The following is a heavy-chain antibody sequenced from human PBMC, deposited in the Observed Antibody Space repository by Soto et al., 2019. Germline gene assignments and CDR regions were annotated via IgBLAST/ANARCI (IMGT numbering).Heavy chain of an antibody. Sequence: ASVKVSCKASGYTFASYTLHWVRQAPGQRFEWLGWISAGNGNTKSSQKFQDRVTFDRNTSASTVSMELNSLRSEDTAIYYCARVSMAPHACIFYYDYWGQGSLVPVSS. CDR1: GYTFASYT. CDR2: ISAGNGNT. V-gene: IGHV1-3*01. J-gene: IGHJ4*01. CDR3: ARVSMAPHACIFYYDY. D-gene: IGHD3-16*01.